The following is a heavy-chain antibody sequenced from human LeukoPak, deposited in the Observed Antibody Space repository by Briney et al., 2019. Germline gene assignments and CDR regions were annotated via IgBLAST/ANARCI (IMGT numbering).Heavy chain of an antibody. V-gene: IGHV1-69*04. Sequence: SVKVSCKASGGTFSSYAISWVRQAPGQGLEWMGRIIPILGIANYAQKFQGRVTITADKSTSTAYMELSSLGSEDTAVYYCARDSLGAYYYDSSAPDYWGQGTLVTVSS. D-gene: IGHD3-22*01. CDR3: ARDSLGAYYYDSSAPDY. CDR2: IIPILGIA. J-gene: IGHJ4*02. CDR1: GGTFSSYA.